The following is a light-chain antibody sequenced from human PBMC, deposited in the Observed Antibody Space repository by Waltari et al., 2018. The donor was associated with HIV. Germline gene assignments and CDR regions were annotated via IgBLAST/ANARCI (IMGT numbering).Light chain of an antibody. CDR1: TGAVTSAYY. J-gene: IGLJ3*02. V-gene: IGLV7-43*01. CDR3: QLYYDGAWV. CDR2: STN. Sequence: QTVVTQEPSLTVSPGGTVTLTCASSTGAVTSAYYPNWFRLKPGQAPRALIYSTNYKHPWAPVRFSGCLLGGKAALTLSGVQPEDEAEYYCQLYYDGAWVFGGGTKLTVL.